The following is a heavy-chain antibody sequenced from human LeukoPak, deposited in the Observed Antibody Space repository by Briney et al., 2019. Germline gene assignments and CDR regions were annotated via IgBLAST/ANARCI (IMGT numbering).Heavy chain of an antibody. CDR2: IRYDGSNK. Sequence: PGGSLRLSCAASGFTFSSYGMHWVRQAPGKGLGWVAFIRYDGSNKYYADSVKGRFTISRDNSKNTLYLQMNSLRAEDTAVYYCAKGAGYYYYYMDVWGKGTTVTISS. CDR1: GFTFSSYG. J-gene: IGHJ6*03. V-gene: IGHV3-30*02. CDR3: AKGAGYYYYYMDV.